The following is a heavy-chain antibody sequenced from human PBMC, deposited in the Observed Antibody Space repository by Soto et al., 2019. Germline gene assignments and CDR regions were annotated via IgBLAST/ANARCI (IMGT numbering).Heavy chain of an antibody. Sequence: PGGSLRLSCAASGFTFSSYSMNWVRQAPGKGLEWVSSISSSSSYIYYADSVKGRFTISRDNAKNSLYLQMNSLRAEDTAVYYCAREGCSGSSCYSDYYHGMDVWGQGTTVTVSS. V-gene: IGHV3-21*01. J-gene: IGHJ6*02. CDR1: GFTFSSYS. CDR2: ISSSSSYI. D-gene: IGHD2-15*01. CDR3: AREGCSGSSCYSDYYHGMDV.